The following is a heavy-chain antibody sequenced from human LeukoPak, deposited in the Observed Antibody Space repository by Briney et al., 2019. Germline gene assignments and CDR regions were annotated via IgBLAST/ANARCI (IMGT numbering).Heavy chain of an antibody. CDR1: GYNFNSYW. CDR3: TRQAAILTGSDFWFDP. Sequence: GESLKISCQGSGYNFNSYWIGWVRQMPGQGLEWVGVIYPGDSDTTYNPSFEGQVTISADKSITTAYLQWSSLKASDTAIYYCTRQAAILTGSDFWFDPWGQGTLVTVSS. J-gene: IGHJ5*02. D-gene: IGHD3-9*01. CDR2: IYPGDSDT. V-gene: IGHV5-51*01.